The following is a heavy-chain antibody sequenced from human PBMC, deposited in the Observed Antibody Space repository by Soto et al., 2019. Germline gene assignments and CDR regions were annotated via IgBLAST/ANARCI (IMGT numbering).Heavy chain of an antibody. J-gene: IGHJ5*02. CDR2: ISSSSSYI. CDR1: GFTFSSYS. D-gene: IGHD3-10*01. Sequence: EVQLVESGGGLVKPGGSLRLSCAASGFTFSSYSMNWVRQAPGKGLEWVSSISSSSSYIYYAVSVKGRFTISRDNAKNSLYLQMNSLRAEDTAVYYCARDTYYYGSGSYGPWGQGTLVTVSS. CDR3: ARDTYYYGSGSYGP. V-gene: IGHV3-21*01.